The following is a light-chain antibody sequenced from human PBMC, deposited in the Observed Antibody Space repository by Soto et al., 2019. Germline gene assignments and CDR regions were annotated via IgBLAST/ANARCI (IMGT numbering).Light chain of an antibody. Sequence: DIVLTQSPATLSLSPGERATLSCRASQSVGSNLAWYQQKPGQAPRLLIYNTFNRATGIPARFSDSGSGTVFTLTISSVEPEDFAVYYCQQHSDWPPLTFGQGTRLEIK. J-gene: IGKJ5*01. V-gene: IGKV3-11*01. CDR2: NTF. CDR3: QQHSDWPPLT. CDR1: QSVGSN.